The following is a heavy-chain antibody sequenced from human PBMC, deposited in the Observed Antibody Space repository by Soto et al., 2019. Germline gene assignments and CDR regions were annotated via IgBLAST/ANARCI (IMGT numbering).Heavy chain of an antibody. CDR3: AREGGRNYDILTGQVFYMDV. V-gene: IGHV3-74*01. D-gene: IGHD3-9*01. J-gene: IGHJ6*03. CDR2: IKGDGSSL. CDR1: GFTFTTYW. Sequence: GGSLRLSCAASGFTFTTYWMHWVRQVPGKGLVWVSRIKGDGSSLSYADSVKGRFTISRDNVENTASLHMGSLRADDTAVYYCAREGGRNYDILTGQVFYMDVWGKGTTVTVSS.